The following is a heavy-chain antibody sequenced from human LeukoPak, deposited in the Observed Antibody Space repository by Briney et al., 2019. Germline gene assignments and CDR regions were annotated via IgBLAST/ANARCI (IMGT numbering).Heavy chain of an antibody. Sequence: GGSLRLSCAASGFTVSSNYMNWVRQAPGKGLEWVSIIYSGGYTHYADSVKGRFTISRDNSKNTLYLQMSGLRAEDTAVYYCARGVSTVTSFDYWGQGTLVTVSS. J-gene: IGHJ4*02. D-gene: IGHD4-17*01. CDR3: ARGVSTVTSFDY. CDR1: GFTVSSNY. CDR2: IYSGGYT. V-gene: IGHV3-53*01.